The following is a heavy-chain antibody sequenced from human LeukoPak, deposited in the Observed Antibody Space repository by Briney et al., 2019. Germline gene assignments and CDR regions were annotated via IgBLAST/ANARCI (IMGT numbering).Heavy chain of an antibody. CDR3: AKGLLLWFGELLYGFDY. V-gene: IGHV3-48*01. D-gene: IGHD3-10*01. CDR1: GFTFSSYS. Sequence: PGGSLRLSCAASGFTFSSYSMNWVRQAPGKGLEWVSYISSSSSTIYYAGSVKGRFTISRDNAQNSLYLQMNSLRAEDTAVYYCAKGLLLWFGELLYGFDYWGQGTLVTVSS. CDR2: ISSSSSTI. J-gene: IGHJ4*02.